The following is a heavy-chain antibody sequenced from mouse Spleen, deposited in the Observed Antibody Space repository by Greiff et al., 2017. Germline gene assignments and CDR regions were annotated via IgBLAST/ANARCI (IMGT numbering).Heavy chain of an antibody. D-gene: IGHD4-1*01. Sequence: EVMLVESGGGLVQPGGSMKLSCVASGFTFSNYWMNWVRQSPEKGLEWVAQIRLKSDNYATHYAESVKGRFTISRDDSKSSVYLQMNNLRAEDTGIYYCTGGRTGTGDYWGQGTTLTVSS. J-gene: IGHJ2*01. CDR2: IRLKSDNYAT. V-gene: IGHV6-3*01. CDR3: TGGRTGTGDY. CDR1: GFTFSNYW.